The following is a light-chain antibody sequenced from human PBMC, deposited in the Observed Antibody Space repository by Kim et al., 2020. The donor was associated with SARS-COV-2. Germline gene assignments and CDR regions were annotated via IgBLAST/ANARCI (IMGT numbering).Light chain of an antibody. CDR1: SGGIASNY. CDR2: EDN. J-gene: IGLJ3*02. V-gene: IGLV6-57*04. Sequence: NFMLTQPHSVSESPGKTVTISCTRSSGGIASNYVQWYQQRPGSAPTIVIYEDNERPSGVPDRFSGSIDSSSDSASLTISGLKTKDEADYYCQSYDRTNVVFGGGTQLTVL. CDR3: QSYDRTNVV.